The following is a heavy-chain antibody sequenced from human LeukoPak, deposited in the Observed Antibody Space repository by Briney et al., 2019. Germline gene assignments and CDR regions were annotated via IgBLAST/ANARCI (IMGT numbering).Heavy chain of an antibody. Sequence: PGGSLRLSCAASGFTFSGSALHWVRQPPGKGLEWLGRIRSEPNIYATAYAASVRGRFTISRDDSKNTTYLQMSGLKTEDTAVYYCTQTVDTALVDFFDPWGQGTLVTVSS. CDR3: TQTVDTALVDFFDP. J-gene: IGHJ5*02. CDR1: GFTFSGSA. CDR2: IRSEPNIYAT. D-gene: IGHD5-18*01. V-gene: IGHV3-73*01.